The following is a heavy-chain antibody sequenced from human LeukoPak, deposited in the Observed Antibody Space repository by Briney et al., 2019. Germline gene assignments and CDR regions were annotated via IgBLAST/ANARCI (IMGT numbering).Heavy chain of an antibody. CDR2: INHSGST. CDR1: GGSFSGYY. D-gene: IGHD6-13*01. Sequence: SETLSLTCAVYGGSFSGYYWSWIRQPPGKGLEWIGEINHSGSTNYNPSLKSRVTISVDTSKNQFSLKLSSVTAADTAVYYCARAAPGYSSSWYWYFDLWGRGTLVTVSS. J-gene: IGHJ2*01. V-gene: IGHV4-34*01. CDR3: ARAAPGYSSSWYWYFDL.